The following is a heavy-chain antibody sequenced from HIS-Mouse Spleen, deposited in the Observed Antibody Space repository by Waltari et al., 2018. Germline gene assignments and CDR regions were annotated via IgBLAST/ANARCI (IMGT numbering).Heavy chain of an antibody. CDR3: ARGWVREAANDAFDI. Sequence: QVQLQQWGAGLLKPSETLSLTCAVSGGSFSGYYWSWIRNPPGKGLEWLGEINHSGSTNYNPSLKSRVTISVDTSKNQFSLKLSSVTAADTAVYYCARGWVREAANDAFDIWGQGTMVTVSS. D-gene: IGHD6-13*01. V-gene: IGHV4-34*01. J-gene: IGHJ3*02. CDR1: GGSFSGYY. CDR2: INHSGST.